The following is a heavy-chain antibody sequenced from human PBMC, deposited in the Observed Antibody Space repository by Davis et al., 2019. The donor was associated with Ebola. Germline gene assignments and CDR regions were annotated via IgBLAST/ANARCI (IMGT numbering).Heavy chain of an antibody. CDR3: ARAASVTTGPREAYDI. CDR2: IYTNGVT. Sequence: PGGSLRLSCTVSGGSVSGYYWSWIRQPAGKGLEWIGRIYTNGVTNYNPSLKSRVTMSIDTSKNQFSLKLSSVTAADTALYDCARAASVTTGPREAYDIWGQGTVITVSS. CDR1: GGSVSGYY. V-gene: IGHV4-4*07. J-gene: IGHJ3*02. D-gene: IGHD4-17*01.